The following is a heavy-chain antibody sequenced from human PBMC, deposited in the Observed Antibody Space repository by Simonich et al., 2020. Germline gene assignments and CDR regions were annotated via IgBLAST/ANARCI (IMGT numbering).Heavy chain of an antibody. Sequence: QVQLVQSGAEVKKPGASVKVSCKASGYTFTGYYMHWVRQAPGQGLEGMGWINPNIGGTNYAQKFQGRVTMTRNTSISTAYMELSRLRSDDTAVYYCARNGLVGILKAFDIWGQGTMVTVSS. D-gene: IGHD2-21*01. CDR1: GYTFTGYY. CDR2: INPNIGGT. V-gene: IGHV1-2*02. CDR3: ARNGLVGILKAFDI. J-gene: IGHJ3*02.